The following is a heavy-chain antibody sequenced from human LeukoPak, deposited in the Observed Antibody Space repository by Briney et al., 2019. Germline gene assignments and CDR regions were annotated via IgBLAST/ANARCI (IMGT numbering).Heavy chain of an antibody. Sequence: GGSLRLSCAASGFTFSSYAMHWVRQAPGKGLEWVALISYDGNNKYYANSVKGRFTISRDNSKNTLYLQMNSLRTEDTAVYYCAKLPSGGYPPQGNYWGQGTLVTVSS. CDR2: ISYDGNNK. CDR3: AKLPSGGYPPQGNY. V-gene: IGHV3-30*18. J-gene: IGHJ4*02. D-gene: IGHD1-26*01. CDR1: GFTFSSYA.